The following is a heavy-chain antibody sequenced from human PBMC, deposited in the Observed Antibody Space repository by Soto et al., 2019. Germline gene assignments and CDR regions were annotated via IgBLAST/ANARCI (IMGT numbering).Heavy chain of an antibody. Sequence: SETLSLTCTVSGGSISSGDYYWSWTRQPPGKGLEWIGYIYYSGSTYYNPSLKSRVTISVDTSKNQFSLKLSSVTAADTAVYYCARERVRHYDFWSGYDDYYGMDVWGQGTTVTVSS. CDR3: ARERVRHYDFWSGYDDYYGMDV. D-gene: IGHD3-3*01. J-gene: IGHJ6*02. V-gene: IGHV4-30-4*01. CDR1: GGSISSGDYY. CDR2: IYYSGST.